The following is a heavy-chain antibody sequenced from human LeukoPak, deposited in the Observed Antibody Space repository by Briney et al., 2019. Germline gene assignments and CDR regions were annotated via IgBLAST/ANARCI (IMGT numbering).Heavy chain of an antibody. Sequence: GSLRLSCAASGFTFSSYGMHWVRQAPGKGLEWVAVIWYDGSNKYYADSVKGRFTISRDNSKNTLYLQMNSLRAEDTAVYYCAKDAAAAYYFDYWGQGTLSPSPQ. CDR1: GFTFSSYG. CDR2: IWYDGSNK. CDR3: AKDAAAAYYFDY. D-gene: IGHD6-25*01. V-gene: IGHV3-33*06. J-gene: IGHJ4*02.